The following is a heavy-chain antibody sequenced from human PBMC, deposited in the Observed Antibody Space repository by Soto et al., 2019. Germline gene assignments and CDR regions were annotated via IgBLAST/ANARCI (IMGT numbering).Heavy chain of an antibody. CDR1: GYPFTGYS. CDR3: ARPSGSYGDYAWALKY. J-gene: IGHJ4*02. Sequence: QIQLVQSGAEVKKPGASVKVSCKASGYPFTGYSVGWVRQAPGQGPEWMGWISAYSGDTYYAQRCQDRLTMTTDAATSTAYMDLRSLRSDDTAVYYGARPSGSYGDYAWALKYWGQGTLVTVSS. V-gene: IGHV1-18*01. D-gene: IGHD4-17*01. CDR2: ISAYSGDT.